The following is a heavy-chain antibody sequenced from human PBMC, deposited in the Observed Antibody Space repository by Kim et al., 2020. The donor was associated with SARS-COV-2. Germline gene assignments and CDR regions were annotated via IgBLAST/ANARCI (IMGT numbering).Heavy chain of an antibody. CDR3: AKGNYYDSSGANEV. J-gene: IGHJ4*02. D-gene: IGHD3-22*01. CDR2: ISGSGGST. V-gene: IGHV3-23*01. CDR1: GFTFSSYA. Sequence: GGSLRLSCAASGFTFSSYAMSWVRQAPGKGLEWVSAISGSGGSTYYADSVKGRFTISRDNSKNTLYLQMNSLRAEDTAVYYCAKGNYYDSSGANEVWGQGTLVTVSS.